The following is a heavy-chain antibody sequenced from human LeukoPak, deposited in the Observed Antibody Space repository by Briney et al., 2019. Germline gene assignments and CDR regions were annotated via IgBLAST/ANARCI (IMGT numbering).Heavy chain of an antibody. CDR3: ARGGYYYLDV. CDR2: ISYSGTI. CDR1: GGSMNPYY. Sequence: PSETLSLTCTVFGGSMNPYYWSWIRQPPGKGLEWIAYISYSGTIKYNPSLQSRVIISVDTSKNHFSLKLSSVTTADTAVYYCARGGYYYLDVWGEGTTVTVSS. J-gene: IGHJ6*03. V-gene: IGHV4-59*01.